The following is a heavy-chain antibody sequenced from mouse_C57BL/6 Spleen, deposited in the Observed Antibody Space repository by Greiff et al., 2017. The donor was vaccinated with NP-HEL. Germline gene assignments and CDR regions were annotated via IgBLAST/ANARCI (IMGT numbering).Heavy chain of an antibody. J-gene: IGHJ2*01. CDR2: IYPGDGDT. CDR3: ARSYDGYFDY. Sequence: QVHVKQSGAELVKPGASVKISCKASGYAFSSYWMNWVKQRPGKGLEWIGQIYPGDGDTNYNGKFKGKATLTADKSSSTAYMQLSSLTSEDSAVYFCARSYDGYFDYWGQGTTLTVSS. D-gene: IGHD2-3*01. V-gene: IGHV1-80*01. CDR1: GYAFSSYW.